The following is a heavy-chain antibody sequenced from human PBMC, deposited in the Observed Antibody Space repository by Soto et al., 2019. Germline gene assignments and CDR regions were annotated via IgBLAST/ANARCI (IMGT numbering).Heavy chain of an antibody. D-gene: IGHD5-12*01. J-gene: IGHJ4*02. CDR1: GGCLGGYY. CDR2: INHSGST. Sequence: SECPSLACAACGGCLGGYYCSWIRQPPGKGLEWIGEINHSGSTNYNPSLKSRVTISVDTSKNQFSLKLSSVTAADTAVYYCARGHGWLRRNRSDYWGQGTPVTGSS. CDR3: ARGHGWLRRNRSDY. V-gene: IGHV4-34*01.